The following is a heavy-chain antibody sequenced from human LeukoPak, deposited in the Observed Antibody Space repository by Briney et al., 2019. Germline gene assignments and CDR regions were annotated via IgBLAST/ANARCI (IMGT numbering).Heavy chain of an antibody. D-gene: IGHD2-21*01. Sequence: GSLRLSCAASGFTFSGSAMHWVRQASGRGLEWVGRIRTKTNNYATAYAASVNGRFTVSRDDSKNTAYLQMNSLRTEDTAIYYCMSMSVQNCFGDCYGRSWGQGTLVTVSS. CDR1: GFTFSGSA. J-gene: IGHJ4*02. CDR2: IRTKTNNYAT. CDR3: MSMSVQNCFGDCYGRS. V-gene: IGHV3-73*01.